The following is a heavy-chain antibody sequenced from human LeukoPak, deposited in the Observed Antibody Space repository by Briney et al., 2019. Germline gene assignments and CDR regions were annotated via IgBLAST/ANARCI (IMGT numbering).Heavy chain of an antibody. D-gene: IGHD3-22*01. CDR1: RGTFSRYA. CDR2: IIPIFGTA. J-gene: IGHJ5*02. CDR3: ARGSYYYDSSGYEWFDP. V-gene: IGHV1-69*05. Sequence: PVKVSCKASRGTFSRYAISWVRQAPGQGLEWMGGIIPIFGTANYAQKFQGRVTITTDESTSTAYMELSSLRSEDTAVYYCARGSYYYDSSGYEWFDPWGQGTLVTVSS.